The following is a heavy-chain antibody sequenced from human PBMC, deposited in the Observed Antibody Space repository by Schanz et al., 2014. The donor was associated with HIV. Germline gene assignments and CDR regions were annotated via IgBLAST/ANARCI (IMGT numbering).Heavy chain of an antibody. CDR2: ISDDGSNK. J-gene: IGHJ4*02. CDR3: ANEEVPNDY. Sequence: QVQLVESGGGVVQPGRSLRLSCAASGFTFSSYGMHWVRQAPGKGLEWVAVISDDGSNKYYADSVKGRFTISRDNSKNTLYLQMNSLRVEDTAVYYCANEEVPNDYWGQGTLVTVSS. V-gene: IGHV3-30*18. CDR1: GFTFSSYG.